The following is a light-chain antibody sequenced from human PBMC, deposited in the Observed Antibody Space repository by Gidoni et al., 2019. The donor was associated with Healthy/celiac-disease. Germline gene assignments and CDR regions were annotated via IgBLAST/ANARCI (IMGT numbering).Light chain of an antibody. CDR1: QDISNY. Sequence: DIQMTQSPSSLSASVGDRVTITCQASQDISNYLNWYQQKPGKAPKLLIYDASNWETGVPSRFSGSGSGTDFTFTISSLQPEDIATYYCQQYDNLFTFXPXTKVDIK. CDR3: QQYDNLFT. CDR2: DAS. J-gene: IGKJ3*01. V-gene: IGKV1-33*01.